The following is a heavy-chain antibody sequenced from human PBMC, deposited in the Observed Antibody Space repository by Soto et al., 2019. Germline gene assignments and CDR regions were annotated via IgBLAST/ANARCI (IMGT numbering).Heavy chain of an antibody. J-gene: IGHJ6*03. V-gene: IGHV4-59*01. CDR2: IYYSGST. CDR3: ARAASDYYYYYMVV. Sequence: SETLSLTCTVSGGSISSYYWSWIRQPPGKGLEWIGYIYYSGSTNYNPSLKSRVTISVDTSKNQFSLKLSSVTAADTAVYYCARAASDYYYYYMVVWGKGTTVTVSS. CDR1: GGSISSYY.